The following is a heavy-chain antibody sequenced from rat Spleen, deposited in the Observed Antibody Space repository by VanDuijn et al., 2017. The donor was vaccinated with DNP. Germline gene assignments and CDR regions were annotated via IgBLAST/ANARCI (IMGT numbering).Heavy chain of an antibody. Sequence: EVQLVESEGDLVQPGRSLKLSCAASGFTFSYYWMAWIRQVPGKGLEWIASITGGSGTTSYPDSVKGRFTISRDDAKNTLSLQMNSLRSEDTATYYCARVGDLHDGGDGDVLDAWGQGTSVTVSS. V-gene: IGHV5-31*01. CDR3: ARVGDLHDGGDGDVLDA. CDR2: ITGGSGTT. CDR1: GFTFSYYW. D-gene: IGHD1-12*02. J-gene: IGHJ4*01.